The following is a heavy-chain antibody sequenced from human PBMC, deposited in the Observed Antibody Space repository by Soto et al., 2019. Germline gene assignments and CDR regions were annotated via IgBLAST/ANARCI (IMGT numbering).Heavy chain of an antibody. Sequence: QVQLQESGPGLVKPSETLSLTCSVSGGSISNHYWSWIRQPHGKGLEWIGYIYYNGNTNYNPSLKSRVTMSVDPSRNQISLKLTTVTAADTAVYYCTRANWYSEYWGQGTLVTVSS. CDR2: IYYNGNT. J-gene: IGHJ4*02. D-gene: IGHD7-27*01. CDR1: GGSISNHY. V-gene: IGHV4-59*11. CDR3: TRANWYSEY.